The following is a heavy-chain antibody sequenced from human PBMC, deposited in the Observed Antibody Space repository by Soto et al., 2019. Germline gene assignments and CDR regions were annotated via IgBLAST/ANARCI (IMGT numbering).Heavy chain of an antibody. D-gene: IGHD3-22*01. CDR1: GGTFSSYA. CDR3: ARDREDSSGYYPLYYYGMDV. Sequence: QVQLVQSGAEVKKPGSSVKVSCKASGGTFSSYAISWVRQAPGQGLEWMGGIIPIFGTANYAQKFQGRVTITADESTSTAYMELSSPRSEDTAVYYCARDREDSSGYYPLYYYGMDVWGQGPTVTVSS. J-gene: IGHJ6*02. CDR2: IIPIFGTA. V-gene: IGHV1-69*12.